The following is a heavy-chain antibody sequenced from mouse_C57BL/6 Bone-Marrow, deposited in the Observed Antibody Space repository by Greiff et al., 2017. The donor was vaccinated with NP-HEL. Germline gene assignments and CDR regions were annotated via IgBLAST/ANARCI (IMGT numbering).Heavy chain of an antibody. D-gene: IGHD1-1*01. V-gene: IGHV5-15*01. J-gene: IGHJ1*03. CDR1: GFTFSDYG. CDR2: ISNLAYSI. CDR3: ARVYGSSYNFDV. Sequence: EVKLVESGGGLVQPGGSLKLSCAASGFTFSDYGMAWVRQAPRKGPEWVAFISNLAYSIYYADTVTGRFTISRENAKNTLYLEMSSLRSEDTARYYCARVYGSSYNFDVWGTGTTVTVAS.